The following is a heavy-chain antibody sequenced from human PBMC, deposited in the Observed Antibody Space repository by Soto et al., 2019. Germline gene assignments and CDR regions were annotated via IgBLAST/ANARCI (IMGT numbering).Heavy chain of an antibody. J-gene: IGHJ6*03. Sequence: GGSLRLSCAASGFTFSSYGMHWVRQAPGKGLEWVAVISYDGSNKYYADSVKGRFTISRDNSKNTLYLQMNSLRAEDTAVYYCAKDTEPGFLEWLFSYYMDVWGKGTTVTVSS. V-gene: IGHV3-30*18. CDR1: GFTFSSYG. CDR2: ISYDGSNK. CDR3: AKDTEPGFLEWLFSYYMDV. D-gene: IGHD3-3*01.